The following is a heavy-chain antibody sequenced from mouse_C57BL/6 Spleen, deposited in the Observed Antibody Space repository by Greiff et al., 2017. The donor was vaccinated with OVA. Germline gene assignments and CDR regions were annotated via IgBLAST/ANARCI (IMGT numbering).Heavy chain of an antibody. V-gene: IGHV3-6*01. CDR3: ARVGDYGDDWYFDV. CDR2: ISYDGSN. Sequence: EVQLQESGPGLVKPSQSLSLTCSVTGYSITSGYYWNWIRQFPGNKLEWMGYISYDGSNNYNPSLKNRISITRDTSKNQFFLKLNSVTTEDTATYYCARVGDYGDDWYFDVWGTGTTVTVSS. D-gene: IGHD2-4*01. CDR1: GYSITSGYY. J-gene: IGHJ1*03.